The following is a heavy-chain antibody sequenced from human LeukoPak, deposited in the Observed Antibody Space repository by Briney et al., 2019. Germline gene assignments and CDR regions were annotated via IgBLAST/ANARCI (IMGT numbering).Heavy chain of an antibody. V-gene: IGHV3-23*01. CDR2: VSGSGAST. J-gene: IGHJ3*01. CDR3: ANEYSKGDV. CDR1: GFTFSNYV. D-gene: IGHD4-11*01. Sequence: GGSLRLSCVASGFTFSNYVMNWVRQAPGKGLECVSSVSGSGASTYYADSVKGRFTSSRDNSKNTLYLQMNSLRAEDTAIYYCANEYSKGDVWGQGTTVTVSS.